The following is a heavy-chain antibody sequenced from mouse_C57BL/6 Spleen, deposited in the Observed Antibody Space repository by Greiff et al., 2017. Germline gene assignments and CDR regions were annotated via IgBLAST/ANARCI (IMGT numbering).Heavy chain of an antibody. CDR2: ISSGSSTI. CDR1: GFTFSDYG. Sequence: EVKVVESGGGLVKPGGSLKLSCAASGFTFSDYGMHWVRQAPEKGLEWVAYISSGSSTIYYADTVKGRFTISRDNAKNTLFLQMTSLRSEDTAMYYCARDYGSLYFDYWGQGTTLTVSS. V-gene: IGHV5-17*01. J-gene: IGHJ2*01. D-gene: IGHD1-1*01. CDR3: ARDYGSLYFDY.